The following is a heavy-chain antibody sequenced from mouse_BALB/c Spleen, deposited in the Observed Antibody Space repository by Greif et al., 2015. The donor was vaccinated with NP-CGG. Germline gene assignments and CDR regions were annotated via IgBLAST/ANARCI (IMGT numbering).Heavy chain of an antibody. CDR3: ARRITTATDFDY. CDR2: INPSTSYT. J-gene: IGHJ2*01. Sequence: QVQLQQSGAELAKPGASVKMSCKASGYTFTSYWMHWVKQRPGQGLEWIGYINPSTSYTEYNQKFKDKATLTADKSSSTACMQLSSLTSEDSAVYYCARRITTATDFDYWGQGTTLTVSS. D-gene: IGHD1-2*01. CDR1: GYTFTSYW. V-gene: IGHV1-7*01.